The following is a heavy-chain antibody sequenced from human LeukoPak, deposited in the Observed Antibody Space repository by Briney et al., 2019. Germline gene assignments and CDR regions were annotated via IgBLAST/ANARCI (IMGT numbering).Heavy chain of an antibody. CDR1: GFTFSSYG. J-gene: IGHJ5*02. V-gene: IGHV3-30*18. Sequence: GGSLRLSCAASGFTFSSYGMHWVRQAPGKGLEWVAVISYDGSNKYYADSVKGRFTISRDNSKNTLYLQMNSLRAEDTAVYYCAKDSGWYFPWGQGTLVTVSS. CDR3: AKDSGWYFP. D-gene: IGHD6-19*01. CDR2: ISYDGSNK.